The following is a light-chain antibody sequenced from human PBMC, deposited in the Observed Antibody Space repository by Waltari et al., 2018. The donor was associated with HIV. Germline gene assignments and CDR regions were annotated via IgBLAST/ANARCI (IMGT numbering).Light chain of an antibody. CDR1: SSDVGGYNY. V-gene: IGLV2-14*01. CDR3: SSYTSSSPGV. Sequence: QSALTQPASVSGSPGQSITISCTGTSSDVGGYNYVSWYQQHPGKAPKLMIYEVSNRPSGVSNRFSGSKSGNTASLTISGLRAEDEADYYCSSYTSSSPGVFGGGTKLTVL. CDR2: EVS. J-gene: IGLJ3*02.